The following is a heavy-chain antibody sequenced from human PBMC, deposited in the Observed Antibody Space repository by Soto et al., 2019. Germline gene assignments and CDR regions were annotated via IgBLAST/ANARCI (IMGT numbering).Heavy chain of an antibody. Sequence: VGSLRLSCAASGFTFSSYAMSWVRQAPGKGLEWVSAISGSGGSTYYADSVKGRFTISRDNSKNTLYLQMNSLRAEDTAVYYCAKNGPRYTSSSQWFDPWGQGTLVTVSS. CDR2: ISGSGGST. J-gene: IGHJ5*02. CDR3: AKNGPRYTSSSQWFDP. V-gene: IGHV3-23*01. CDR1: GFTFSSYA. D-gene: IGHD6-6*01.